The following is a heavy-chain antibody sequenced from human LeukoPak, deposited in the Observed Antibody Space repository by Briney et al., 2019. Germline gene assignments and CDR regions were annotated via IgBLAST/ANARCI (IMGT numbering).Heavy chain of an antibody. CDR3: ARRGAVTRLVWFAP. J-gene: IGHJ5*02. CDR1: GDSISSISYY. CDR2: AYYSGST. D-gene: IGHD4-23*01. Sequence: SETLSLTCTVSGDSISSISYYWGWIRQPPGKGLEWIGSAYYSGSTYYNPSLKTRVTISVDTSKNHLSLKLSSVTAADTAVYYCARRGAVTRLVWFAPWGQGTLVTVSS. V-gene: IGHV4-39*02.